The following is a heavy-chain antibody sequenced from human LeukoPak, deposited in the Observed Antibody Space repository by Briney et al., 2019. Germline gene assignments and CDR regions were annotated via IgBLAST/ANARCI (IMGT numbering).Heavy chain of an antibody. D-gene: IGHD5-18*01. J-gene: IGHJ4*02. Sequence: SETLSLTCAVYGGSFSGYYWSWIRQPPGKGLEWIGEINHSGSTNYNPSLKSRVTISVDTSKNQFSLKLSSVTAADTAVYYCAREIGGARGYSYSIDYWGQGTLVTVSS. V-gene: IGHV4-34*01. CDR2: INHSGST. CDR1: GGSFSGYY. CDR3: AREIGGARGYSYSIDY.